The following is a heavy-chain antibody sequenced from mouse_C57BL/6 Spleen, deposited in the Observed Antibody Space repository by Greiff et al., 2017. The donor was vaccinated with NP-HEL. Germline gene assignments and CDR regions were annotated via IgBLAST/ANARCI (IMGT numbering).Heavy chain of an antibody. CDR3: AIGYYGYAMDY. V-gene: IGHV14-4*01. D-gene: IGHD1-1*01. Sequence: VQLQQSGAELVRPGASVKLSCTASGFNIKDDYMHWVKQRPEQGLEWIGWIDPENGDTEYASKFQGKATITADTSSNTAYMQLSSLTSEDSAVYYCAIGYYGYAMDYWGQGTSVTVSS. CDR1: GFNIKDDY. J-gene: IGHJ4*01. CDR2: IDPENGDT.